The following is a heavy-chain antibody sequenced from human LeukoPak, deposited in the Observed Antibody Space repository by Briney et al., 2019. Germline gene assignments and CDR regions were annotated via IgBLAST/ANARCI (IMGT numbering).Heavy chain of an antibody. CDR2: IHYSGST. D-gene: IGHD5-18*01. CDR1: GGSIGSYY. Sequence: SETLSLTCTVSGGSIGSYYWSWIRQPPGKGLEWIGYIHYSGSTNYNPSLKSRVTISVDTSKNQFSLKLSSVTAADTAVYYCARDLDTALDYWGQGTLVTVSS. CDR3: ARDLDTALDY. V-gene: IGHV4-59*01. J-gene: IGHJ4*02.